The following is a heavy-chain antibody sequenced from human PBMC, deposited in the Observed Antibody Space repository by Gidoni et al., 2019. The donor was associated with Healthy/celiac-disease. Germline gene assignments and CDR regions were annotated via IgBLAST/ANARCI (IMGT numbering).Heavy chain of an antibody. CDR3: ARDRDLITIFGVAKIFDY. D-gene: IGHD3-3*01. Sequence: VISYDGSNKYYADSVKGRFTISRDNSKNTLYLQMNSLRAEDTAVYYCARDRDLITIFGVAKIFDYWGQGTLVTVSS. J-gene: IGHJ4*02. V-gene: IGHV3-30-3*01. CDR2: ISYDGSNK.